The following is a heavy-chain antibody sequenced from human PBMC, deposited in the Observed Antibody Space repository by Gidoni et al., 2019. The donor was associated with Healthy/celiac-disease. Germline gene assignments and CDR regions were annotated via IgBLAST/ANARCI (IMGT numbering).Heavy chain of an antibody. CDR2: IYTSGST. D-gene: IGHD3-22*01. J-gene: IGHJ3*02. CDR1: GGSISSGSYY. CDR3: ASTDSSGAFDI. Sequence: QVQLQESGPGLVKPSQTLSLTCTVSGGSISSGSYYWSWIRQPAGKGLEWIGRIYTSGSTNYNPSLKSRVTISVDTSKNQFSLKLSSVTAADTAVYYCASTDSSGAFDIWGQGTMVTVSS. V-gene: IGHV4-61*02.